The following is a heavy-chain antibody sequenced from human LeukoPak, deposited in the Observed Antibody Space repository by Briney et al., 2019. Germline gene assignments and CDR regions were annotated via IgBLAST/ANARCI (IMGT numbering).Heavy chain of an antibody. CDR2: IYYSGRT. Sequence: PSETLSLTCTVSGGSISSYFWTWIRQPPGKGLEWIGYIYYSGRTNYNPSLKSRVIISVDTSKNQFSLKLSSVTAADTAVYYCARSGYSSRWYLGYFDYWGQGTLVTVSS. V-gene: IGHV4-59*12. J-gene: IGHJ4*02. D-gene: IGHD6-13*01. CDR1: GGSISSYF. CDR3: ARSGYSSRWYLGYFDY.